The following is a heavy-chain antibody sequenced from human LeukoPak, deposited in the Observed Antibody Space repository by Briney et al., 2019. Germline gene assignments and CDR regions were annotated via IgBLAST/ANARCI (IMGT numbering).Heavy chain of an antibody. Sequence: KTSETLSLTCTVSGGSISSGGYYWSWIRQHPGKGLEWIGYIYYSGSTYYNPSLKSRVTISVDTSKNQFSLKLSSVTAADTAVYYCARRGNPRGSYFYYFDYWGQGTLVTVSS. V-gene: IGHV4-31*03. J-gene: IGHJ4*02. CDR3: ARRGNPRGSYFYYFDY. D-gene: IGHD1-26*01. CDR1: GGSISSGGYY. CDR2: IYYSGST.